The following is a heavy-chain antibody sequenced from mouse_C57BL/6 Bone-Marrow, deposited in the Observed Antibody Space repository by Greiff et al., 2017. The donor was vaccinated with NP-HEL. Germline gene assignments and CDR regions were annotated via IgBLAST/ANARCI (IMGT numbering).Heavy chain of an antibody. CDR2: IYPGDGDT. CDR1: GYEFSNYW. V-gene: IGHV1-80*01. CDR3: ARGAY. Sequence: QVQLQQSGAELVKPRSSVKISCKASGYEFSNYWMNWVKQRPGKGLEWIGQIYPGDGDTNYNGKFKDKATLTADKSSSTAYMQLSRLTSEDSAVYFCARGAYWGQGTLVTVSA. J-gene: IGHJ3*01.